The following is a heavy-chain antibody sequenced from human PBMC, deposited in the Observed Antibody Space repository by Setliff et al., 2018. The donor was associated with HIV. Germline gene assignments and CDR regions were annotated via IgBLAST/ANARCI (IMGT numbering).Heavy chain of an antibody. V-gene: IGHV4-59*01. Sequence: SETLSLTCAVYGGSFSDYYWSWIRQPPGKGLERIGYVHYSGTTNYNPSLKSRVTISVDASNNQFSLELRSMTAADTAVYYCARENGDCSGGACYFMLDSWGQGTRVTVSS. D-gene: IGHD2-15*01. CDR2: VHYSGTT. CDR3: ARENGDCSGGACYFMLDS. J-gene: IGHJ4*02. CDR1: GGSFSDYY.